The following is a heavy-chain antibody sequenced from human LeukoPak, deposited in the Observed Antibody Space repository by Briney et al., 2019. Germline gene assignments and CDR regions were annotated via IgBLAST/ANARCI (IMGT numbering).Heavy chain of an antibody. CDR2: IRYDGSNK. J-gene: IGHJ5*02. V-gene: IGHV3-30*02. Sequence: PGGSLRLSCAASGFTFSSYGMHWVRQAPGKGLEWVAFIRYDGSNKYYADSVKGRFTISRDNSKNTLYLQMNSLRAEDTAVYYCARVSGIAAAYNWFDPWGQGTLVTVSS. D-gene: IGHD6-13*01. CDR1: GFTFSSYG. CDR3: ARVSGIAAAYNWFDP.